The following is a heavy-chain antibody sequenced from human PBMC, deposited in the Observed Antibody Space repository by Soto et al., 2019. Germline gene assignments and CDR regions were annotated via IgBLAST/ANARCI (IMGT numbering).Heavy chain of an antibody. CDR1: GFTFSSYG. V-gene: IGHV3-33*01. J-gene: IGHJ4*02. CDR3: ARDEGGGSSWYLFDY. D-gene: IGHD6-13*01. CDR2: IWYDGSNK. Sequence: QVRLVESGGGVVQPGRSLRLSCAASGFTFSSYGMHWVRQAPGKGLEWVAVIWYDGSNKYYADSVKGRFTISRDNSKNTLYLQMNSLRAEDTAVYYCARDEGGGSSWYLFDYWGQGTLVTVSS.